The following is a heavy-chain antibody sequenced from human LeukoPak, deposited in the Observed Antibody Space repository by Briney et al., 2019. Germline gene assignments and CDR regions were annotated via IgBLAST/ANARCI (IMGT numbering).Heavy chain of an antibody. J-gene: IGHJ4*02. CDR2: INHSGST. Sequence: PSETLSLTCAVYGGSFSGYYWSWIRQPPGKGLEWIGEINHSGSTNYNPSLKSRVTISVDTPKNQFSLKLSSVTAADTAVYYCARVRGHCSSTSCYSYYFDYWGQGTLVTVSS. V-gene: IGHV4-34*01. CDR3: ARVRGHCSSTSCYSYYFDY. D-gene: IGHD2-2*01. CDR1: GGSFSGYY.